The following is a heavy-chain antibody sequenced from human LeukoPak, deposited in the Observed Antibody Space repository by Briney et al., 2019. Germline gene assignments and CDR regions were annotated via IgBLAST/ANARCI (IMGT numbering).Heavy chain of an antibody. CDR1: GFTFDDYA. J-gene: IGHJ4*02. Sequence: GGSLRLSCAASGFTFDDYAMHWVRQAPGKGLEWVSGISWNSGSIGYADSVKGRFTISRDNAKNSLYLQMNSLRAEDTASYYCAKGGYYDFWSGYYTFDYWGQGTLVTVSS. V-gene: IGHV3-9*01. CDR2: ISWNSGSI. D-gene: IGHD3-3*01. CDR3: AKGGYYDFWSGYYTFDY.